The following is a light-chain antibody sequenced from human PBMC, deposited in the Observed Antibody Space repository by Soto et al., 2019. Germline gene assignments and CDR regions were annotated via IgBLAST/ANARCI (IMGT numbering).Light chain of an antibody. CDR2: DAS. CDR1: QSVSSY. Sequence: EIVLTQSPATLSLSPGERATLSCRASQSVSSYLAWYQQKPGQAPRLLIYDASNRATGIPARFSGSGSGTDFTLTISSLEPEDFAVYYCQQRSKWPQSGFGPGTKVDIK. CDR3: QQRSKWPQSG. V-gene: IGKV3-11*01. J-gene: IGKJ3*01.